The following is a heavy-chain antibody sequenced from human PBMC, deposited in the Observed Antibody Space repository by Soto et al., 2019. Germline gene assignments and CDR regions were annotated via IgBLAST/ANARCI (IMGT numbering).Heavy chain of an antibody. Sequence: SQTLSLTCAISGDSVSGNSAAWNWIRQSPSRGLEWLGRTYYRSRWYNDYAVSVKSRITVTPDTSKNQFSLHLNSVTPEDTAVYYCASEFPYYVSSDSYLVYWCQAALVTLFS. V-gene: IGHV6-1*01. CDR2: TYYRSRWYN. CDR3: ASEFPYYVSSDSYLVY. D-gene: IGHD2-21*02. CDR1: GDSVSGNSAA. J-gene: IGHJ4*02.